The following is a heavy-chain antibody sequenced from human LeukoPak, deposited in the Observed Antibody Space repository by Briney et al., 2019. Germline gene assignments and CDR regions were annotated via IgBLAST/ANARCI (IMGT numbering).Heavy chain of an antibody. CDR3: ARGPPPPRPYHYYGMDV. Sequence: PSETLSLTCAVYGGSFSGYYWSWIRQPPGKGMEWIGEINHSGSTNYNPSLKSRVTISVDTSKNQFSLKLSSVTAADTAVYYCARGPPPPRPYHYYGMDVWGQGTTVTVSS. CDR2: INHSGST. CDR1: GGSFSGYY. J-gene: IGHJ6*02. D-gene: IGHD6-25*01. V-gene: IGHV4-34*01.